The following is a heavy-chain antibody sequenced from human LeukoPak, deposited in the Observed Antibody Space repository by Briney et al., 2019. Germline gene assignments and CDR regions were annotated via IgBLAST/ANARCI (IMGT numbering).Heavy chain of an antibody. D-gene: IGHD3-9*01. J-gene: IGHJ4*02. CDR2: ISAYNGNT. V-gene: IGHV1-18*01. Sequence: ASVKVSWKASGYTFTSYGISWVRQAPGQGLEWMGWISAYNGNTNYAQKLQGRVTMTTDTSTSTAYMELRSLRSDDTAVYYCARVDDILTGYYFGDYWGQGTLVTVSS. CDR3: ARVDDILTGYYFGDY. CDR1: GYTFTSYG.